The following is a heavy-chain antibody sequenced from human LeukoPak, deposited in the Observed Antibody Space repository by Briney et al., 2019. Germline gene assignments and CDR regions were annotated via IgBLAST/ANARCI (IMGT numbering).Heavy chain of an antibody. CDR1: GFTLGDYD. D-gene: IGHD3-22*01. CDR2: ISSNSDTI. CDR3: ARGRYHMDSSGYSSFYY. Sequence: GGSLRLSCAASGFTLGDYDIHWVRQAPGKGPEWVSSISSNSDTIAYAEPVKGRFTVSRDNAKTSLYLQMNSLRAEDTAVYYCARGRYHMDSSGYSSFYYWGQGTRVTVSS. V-gene: IGHV3-9*01. J-gene: IGHJ4*02.